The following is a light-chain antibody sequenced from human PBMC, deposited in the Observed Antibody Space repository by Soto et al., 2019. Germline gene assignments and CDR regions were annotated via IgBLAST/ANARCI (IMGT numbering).Light chain of an antibody. Sequence: IVSTQSPGTLSLSPGERDTLSCRASQSISNNYLAWYQQTPGQAPRLLIYGASSRATGIPDRFSGSGSATDFTLTISRLEPEDFAVYYCQQYAASPRTLGQGTKVDIK. V-gene: IGKV3-20*01. CDR2: GAS. CDR1: QSISNNY. CDR3: QQYAASPRT. J-gene: IGKJ1*01.